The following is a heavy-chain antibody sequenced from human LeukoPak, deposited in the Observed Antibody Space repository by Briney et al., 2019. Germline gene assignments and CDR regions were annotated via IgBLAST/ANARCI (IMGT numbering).Heavy chain of an antibody. J-gene: IGHJ4*02. CDR1: GGSISSSSYY. V-gene: IGHV4-39*07. CDR3: ARTPVYYYDNSGYYN. D-gene: IGHD3-22*01. Sequence: SETLSLTCTVSGGSISSSSYYWGWIRQPPGRGLEWIESMYYSGSTYYNPSLKSRVTMSLDTSKKQFSLKLSSVTAADTAVYYCARTPVYYYDNSGYYNWGQGTLVTVFS. CDR2: MYYSGST.